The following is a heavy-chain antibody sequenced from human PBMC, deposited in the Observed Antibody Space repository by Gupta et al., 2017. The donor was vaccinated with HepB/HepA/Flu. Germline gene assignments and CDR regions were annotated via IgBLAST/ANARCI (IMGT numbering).Heavy chain of an antibody. J-gene: IGHJ3*02. D-gene: IGHD2-2*01. CDR2: ISSSSSYI. Sequence: EVQLVESGGGLVKPGGSLRLSCAASGFTFSSYSMNWVRQAPGKGLEWVSSISSSSSYIYYADSVKGRFTISRDNAKNSLYLQMNSLRAEDTAVYYCAREGRGDIVVVPAANDAFDIWGQGTMVTVSS. V-gene: IGHV3-21*01. CDR3: AREGRGDIVVVPAANDAFDI. CDR1: GFTFSSYS.